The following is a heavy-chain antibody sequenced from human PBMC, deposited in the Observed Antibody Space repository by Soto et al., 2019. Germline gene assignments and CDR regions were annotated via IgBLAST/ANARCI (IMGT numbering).Heavy chain of an antibody. CDR3: ATDNQGAFASETTFFDY. V-gene: IGHV4-39*01. CDR1: GGSVTSSSYF. D-gene: IGHD1-26*01. Sequence: SETLSLTCTVSGGSVTSSSYFWDWIRQPPGKGLEWIGNIKNSGSTFYNPPLKSRVTTSLDTSKNQFSLKLTSVTAADTAVYFCATDNQGAFASETTFFDYWGPGILVPVYS. J-gene: IGHJ4*02. CDR2: IKNSGST.